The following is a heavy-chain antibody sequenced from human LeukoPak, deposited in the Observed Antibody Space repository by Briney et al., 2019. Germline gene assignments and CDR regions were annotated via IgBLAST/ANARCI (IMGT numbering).Heavy chain of an antibody. CDR3: ARGRETVTRRGYYYYMDV. D-gene: IGHD5-24*01. V-gene: IGHV1-46*01. CDR2: INPSGGST. CDR1: GYTFTSYY. J-gene: IGHJ6*03. Sequence: PWASVKVSCKASGYTFTSYYMHWVRQAPGQGLEWMGIINPSGGSTSYAQKFQGRVTMTRDMSTSTVYMELSSLRSEDTAVYYCARGRETVTRRGYYYYMDVWGKGTTATVSS.